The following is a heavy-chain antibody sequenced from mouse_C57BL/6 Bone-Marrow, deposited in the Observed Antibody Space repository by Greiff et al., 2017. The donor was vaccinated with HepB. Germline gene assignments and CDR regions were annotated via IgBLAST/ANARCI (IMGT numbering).Heavy chain of an antibody. CDR2: IYPGGGYT. CDR3: ARSPDVYYDY. Sequence: VQLQQSGAELVRPGTSVKMSCKASGYTFTNYWIGWVKQRPGHGLEWIGDIYPGGGYTNYNEKFKGKATLTADKSSSTAYMQINSLTSEDSSISYGARSPDVYYDYWGQGTTLTVSS. J-gene: IGHJ2*01. CDR1: GYTFTNYW. D-gene: IGHD2-3*01. V-gene: IGHV1-63*01.